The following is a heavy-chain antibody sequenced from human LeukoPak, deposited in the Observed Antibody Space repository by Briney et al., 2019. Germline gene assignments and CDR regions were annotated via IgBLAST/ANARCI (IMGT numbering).Heavy chain of an antibody. Sequence: ASVKVSCKASGYTFTGYYMHWVRQAPGQGLEWMGWINPNSGGTNYAQKFQGRVTMTRDTPISTAYMELSRLRSDDTAVYYCARDSPPRRITIFGAAWFGPIDYWGQGTLVTVSS. V-gene: IGHV1-2*02. J-gene: IGHJ4*02. CDR2: INPNSGGT. CDR3: ARDSPPRRITIFGAAWFGPIDY. CDR1: GYTFTGYY. D-gene: IGHD3-3*01.